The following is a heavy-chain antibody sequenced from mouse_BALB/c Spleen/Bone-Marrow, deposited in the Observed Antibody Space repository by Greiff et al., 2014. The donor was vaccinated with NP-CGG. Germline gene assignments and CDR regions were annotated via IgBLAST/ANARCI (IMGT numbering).Heavy chain of an antibody. CDR1: GFTFTAYY. V-gene: IGHV7-3*02. CDR2: IRNKAKGYTT. Sequence: VKLMESGGGSVQPGGSLRLSCATSGFTFTAYYMSWVRQPPGKALEWLGFIRNKAKGYTTEYSASVKGRFTISRDNSQRILYLQMNTLRAEDSATYYCARDENVGIYWYFDVWGAGTTVIVSS. J-gene: IGHJ1*01. CDR3: ARDENVGIYWYFDV.